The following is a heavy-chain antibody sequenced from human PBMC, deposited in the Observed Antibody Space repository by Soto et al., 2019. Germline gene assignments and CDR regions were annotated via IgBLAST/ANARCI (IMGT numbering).Heavy chain of an antibody. J-gene: IGHJ6*03. Sequence: GGSLRLSCAASGFTVSSNCMSWVRQAPGKXLXXVSVIYSGGRKYYEDYVKGRLKIYRNNYKKTLYLQMNSLRAEDTEVYYCARENTSELRFLSRGYYYYYYMDVWGKGTTVTVSS. CDR3: ARENTSELRFLSRGYYYYYYMDV. CDR1: GFTVSSNC. CDR2: IYSGGRK. V-gene: IGHV3-53*04. D-gene: IGHD3-3*01.